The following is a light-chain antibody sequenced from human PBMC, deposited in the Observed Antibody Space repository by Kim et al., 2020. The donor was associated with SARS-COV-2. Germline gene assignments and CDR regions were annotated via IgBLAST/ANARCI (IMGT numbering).Light chain of an antibody. CDR2: VNCDGSH. J-gene: IGLJ2*01. CDR1: SGPHCHA. V-gene: IGLV4-69*01. Sequence: GAPLNLTCPPSSGPHCHAIAWHQQRPGRGPHFLLKVNCDGSHYKGDGIPDRFSGSSSDSARYLTISTLQSDDEADYYCQTWGTPVVFGGGTQLTVL. CDR3: QTWGTPVV.